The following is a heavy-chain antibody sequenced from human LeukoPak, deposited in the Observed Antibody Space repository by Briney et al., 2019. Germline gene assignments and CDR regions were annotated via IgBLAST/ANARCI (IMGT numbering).Heavy chain of an antibody. V-gene: IGHV1-2*04. Sequence: ASVKVSCKASGYTFTGYYMHLVRQAPGQGLEWMGWINPNSGGTNYAQKFQGWVTMTRDTSISTAYMELSSLRSEDTAVYYCARDLNQAVAAAFDYWGQGTLVTVSS. CDR2: INPNSGGT. J-gene: IGHJ4*02. CDR1: GYTFTGYY. D-gene: IGHD6-19*01. CDR3: ARDLNQAVAAAFDY.